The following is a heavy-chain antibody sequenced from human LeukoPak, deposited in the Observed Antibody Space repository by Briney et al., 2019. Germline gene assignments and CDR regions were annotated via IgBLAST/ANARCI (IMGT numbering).Heavy chain of an antibody. CDR2: IWYDGSEK. V-gene: IGHV3-33*06. J-gene: IGHJ6*03. Sequence: GGSLRLSCAASGFTFRNYGMHWVRQAPGKGLEWVAVIWYDGSEKYYADSVKGRFTISRDNSKNTLYLQMNSLRAEDTAVYYCAKDKHSYGSGGYYYHMDVWGKGTTVTVSS. D-gene: IGHD5-18*01. CDR1: GFTFRNYG. CDR3: AKDKHSYGSGGYYYHMDV.